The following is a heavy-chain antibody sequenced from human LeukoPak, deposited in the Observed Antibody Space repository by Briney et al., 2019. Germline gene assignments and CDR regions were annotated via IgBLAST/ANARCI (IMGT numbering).Heavy chain of an antibody. CDR3: ARALPSPLYSGSYADAFDI. J-gene: IGHJ3*02. CDR1: GFTFSSYS. Sequence: GGSLRLSCAASGFTFSSYSMNWVRQAPGKGLEWVSSITSTSSYIYYADSVKGRFTISRDNAKNSLYLQMNSLRAEDTAVYYCARALPSPLYSGSYADAFDIWGHGTMVTASS. V-gene: IGHV3-21*01. D-gene: IGHD1-26*01. CDR2: ITSTSSYI.